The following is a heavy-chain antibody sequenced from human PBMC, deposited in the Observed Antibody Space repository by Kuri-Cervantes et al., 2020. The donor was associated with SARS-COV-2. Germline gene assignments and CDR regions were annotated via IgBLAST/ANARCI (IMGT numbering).Heavy chain of an antibody. CDR1: GYTLTSYY. D-gene: IGHD6-13*01. CDR3: ASDRQPRLMDV. Sequence: SVKVSCKASGYTLTSYYMHWVRQAPGQGLEWMGGIIPIFGTANYAQKFQGRVTITADESTSTAYMELSSLRSEDTAVDYCASDRQPRLMDVWGRGTTVTVSS. V-gene: IGHV1-69*13. CDR2: IIPIFGTA. J-gene: IGHJ6*03.